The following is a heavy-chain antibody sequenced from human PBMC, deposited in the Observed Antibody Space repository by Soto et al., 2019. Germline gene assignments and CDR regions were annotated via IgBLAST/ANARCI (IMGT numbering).Heavy chain of an antibody. Sequence: PSETLSLTCGISGDRVSSNSAAWGWIRQSPSRGLEWLGRTYYRSKWINDYALSVKSRISINSDTSKNQFSLQVNSVTPEDTAVYYCARYSSPSRGFDYWGQGTPGTVSS. D-gene: IGHD6-13*01. CDR2: TYYRSKWIN. CDR1: GDRVSSNSAA. J-gene: IGHJ4*02. V-gene: IGHV6-1*01. CDR3: ARYSSPSRGFDY.